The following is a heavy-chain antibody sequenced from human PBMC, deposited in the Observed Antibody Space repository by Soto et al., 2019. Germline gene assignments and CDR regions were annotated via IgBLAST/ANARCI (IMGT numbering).Heavy chain of an antibody. CDR2: ISTDGSGT. CDR1: GFTFRRHW. V-gene: IGHV3-74*01. CDR3: VRDVYSGDEDDGFDV. J-gene: IGHJ3*01. Sequence: EVQLVESGGGLVQPGGSLRLSCGASGFTFRRHWMHWVRQTPGKGLVWVSRISTDGSGTSYADSVKGRFTISRDNAKNKLNRLMSGLSAVDTAVYSCVRDVYSGDEDDGFDVWGQGTTVTVSS. D-gene: IGHD4-17*01.